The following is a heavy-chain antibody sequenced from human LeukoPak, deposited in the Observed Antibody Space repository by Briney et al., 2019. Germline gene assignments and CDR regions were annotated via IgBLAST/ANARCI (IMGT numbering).Heavy chain of an antibody. CDR1: GFSFSSYT. J-gene: IGHJ6*02. CDR2: TISSSSYI. D-gene: IGHD1-26*01. V-gene: IGHV3-21*01. Sequence: GGSLRLSCAASGFSFSSYTMNWVRQAPGKGLEWVSSTISSSSYIFFADSVKGRFTISRDNAKNSLYLQMNNLRPEDTALYYCARVVGAGMDVWGQGGTVTVSS. CDR3: ARVVGAGMDV.